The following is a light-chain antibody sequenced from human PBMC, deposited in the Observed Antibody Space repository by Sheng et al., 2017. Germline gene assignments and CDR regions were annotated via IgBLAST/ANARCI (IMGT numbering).Light chain of an antibody. J-gene: IGKJ4*01. Sequence: EIVLTQSPDTLSLSPGERATLSCRASQSVSSSYLAWYQQKPGQAPRLLIYDASNRATDIPARFSGSGSGTDFTLTISSLEPEDFAVYYCQQRSNWPRLTFGGGTKVEIK. CDR3: QQRSNWPRLT. CDR2: DAS. CDR1: QSVSSSY. V-gene: IGKV3-11*01.